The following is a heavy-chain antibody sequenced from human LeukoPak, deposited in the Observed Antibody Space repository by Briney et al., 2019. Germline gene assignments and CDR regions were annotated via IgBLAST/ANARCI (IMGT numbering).Heavy chain of an antibody. V-gene: IGHV3-21*01. CDR3: ARDGYYGSGSYYIENYGMDV. J-gene: IGHJ6*02. D-gene: IGHD3-10*01. Sequence: PGGSLRLSCAASGFTFSSYSMNWVRQAPGKGLEWVSSISSSSSYIYYADSVKGRFTISRDNAKNSLYLQMNSLRAEDTAVYYCARDGYYGSGSYYIENYGMDVWGQGTTVTVSS. CDR1: GFTFSSYS. CDR2: ISSSSSYI.